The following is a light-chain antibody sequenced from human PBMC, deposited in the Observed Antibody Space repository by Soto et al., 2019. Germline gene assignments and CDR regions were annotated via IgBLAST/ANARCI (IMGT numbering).Light chain of an antibody. V-gene: IGLV2-8*01. CDR1: SSDIGGYNY. J-gene: IGLJ2*01. CDR3: CSYAGSNIVI. CDR2: EVS. Sequence: QSALTQPPSASGSPGQSVTISCTGTSSDIGGYNYVSWYQQYPGKVPKLMIYEVSKRPSGIPDRFSGSKSGNTASLTVSGLQAEDEADYYCCSYAGSNIVIFGGGTKLTVL.